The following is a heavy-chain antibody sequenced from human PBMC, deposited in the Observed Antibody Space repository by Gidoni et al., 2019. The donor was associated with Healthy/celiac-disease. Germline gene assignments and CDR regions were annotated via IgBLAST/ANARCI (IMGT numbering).Heavy chain of an antibody. Sequence: QVQLVQSGAEVKKPGASVKVSCKASGYTFTSYAMHWVRQAPGQRLEWMGWINAGNGNTKYSQKFQGRVTITRDTSASTAYMELSSLRSEDAAVYYCARDRGVGYFDYWGQGTLVTVSS. CDR3: ARDRGVGYFDY. V-gene: IGHV1-3*01. D-gene: IGHD3-10*01. CDR1: GYTFTSYA. J-gene: IGHJ4*02. CDR2: INAGNGNT.